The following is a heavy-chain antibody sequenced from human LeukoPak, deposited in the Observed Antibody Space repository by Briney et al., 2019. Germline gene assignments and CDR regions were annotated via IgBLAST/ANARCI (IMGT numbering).Heavy chain of an antibody. V-gene: IGHV3-7*01. CDR3: AREDVAAYYYMDV. CDR2: IKHDESEK. D-gene: IGHD2-15*01. J-gene: IGHJ6*03. Sequence: PGGSLRLSCAASGFTFRSYWMTWGRQAPGKGLEWVANIKHDESEKYYVDSVKGRFTISRDNAKNSLFLQMNNLRAEDTAVYYCAREDVAAYYYMDVWGKGTTVTVSS. CDR1: GFTFRSYW.